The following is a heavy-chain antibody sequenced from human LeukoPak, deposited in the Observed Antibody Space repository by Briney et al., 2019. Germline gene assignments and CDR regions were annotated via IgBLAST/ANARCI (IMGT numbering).Heavy chain of an antibody. V-gene: IGHV1-18*04. J-gene: IGHJ4*02. CDR1: GYTFSGYY. Sequence: ASVKVSCKASGYTFSGYYIHWVRQVPGQGLEWMGWISVYNGNTNYAQKLQGRVTMTTDTSTSTAYMELRSLRSDDTAVYYCARDQGSGYNYAPYDYWGQGTLVTVSS. CDR2: ISVYNGNT. CDR3: ARDQGSGYNYAPYDY. D-gene: IGHD5-18*01.